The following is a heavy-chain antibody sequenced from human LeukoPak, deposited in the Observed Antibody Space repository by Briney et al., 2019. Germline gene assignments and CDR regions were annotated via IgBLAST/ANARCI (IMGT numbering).Heavy chain of an antibody. CDR1: GGSISSGSYY. D-gene: IGHD5-18*01. CDR3: ARGARGYSSRNWFDP. CDR2: IYTSGST. V-gene: IGHV4-61*02. Sequence: PSETLSLTCTVSGGSISSGSYYWSWIRQPAGKGLEWIGRIYTSGSTNYNPSLKSRVTISVDTSKNQFSLKLSSVTAADTAVYYCARGARGYSSRNWFDPWGQGTLVTVSS. J-gene: IGHJ5*02.